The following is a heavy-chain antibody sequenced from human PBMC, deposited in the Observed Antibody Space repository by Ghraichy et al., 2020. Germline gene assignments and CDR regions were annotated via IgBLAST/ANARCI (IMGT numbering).Heavy chain of an antibody. J-gene: IGHJ6*02. CDR1: GGSISSSSYY. CDR3: AISSGGMDV. CDR2: IYYSGST. V-gene: IGHV4-39*01. D-gene: IGHD3-10*01. Sequence: SETLSLTCTVSGGSISSSSYYWGWIRQPPGKGLEWIGSIYYSGSTYYNPSLKSRVTISVDTSKNQFSLKLSSVTAADTAVYYCAISSGGMDVWGQGTTVTVSS.